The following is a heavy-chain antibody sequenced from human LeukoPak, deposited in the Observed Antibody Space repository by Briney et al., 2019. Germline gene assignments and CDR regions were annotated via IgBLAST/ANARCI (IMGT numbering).Heavy chain of an antibody. D-gene: IGHD4-11*01. CDR3: AKIYSNYPYYYYMDV. CDR2: IRDDGSNK. V-gene: IGHV3-30*02. CDR1: GFTFSSYG. J-gene: IGHJ6*03. Sequence: GGSLRLSCAASGFTFSSYGMHWVRQAPGEGREWGAFIRDDGSNKYCADSVKGRFTISRDNSKNTLYLKMNSLRAEDTAVYYCAKIYSNYPYYYYMDVWGKGTTVTVSS.